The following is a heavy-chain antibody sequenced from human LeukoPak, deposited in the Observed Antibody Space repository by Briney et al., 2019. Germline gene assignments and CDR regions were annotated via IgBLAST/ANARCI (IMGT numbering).Heavy chain of an antibody. CDR2: VYYSGTT. CDR3: ARTDSSGYPHIDY. J-gene: IGHJ4*02. CDR1: GGSISLSYYY. V-gene: IGHV4-39*07. Sequence: RASETLSLTCSVSGGSISLSYYYWGWIRQPPGKALEWIGSVYYSGTTSYNPSLKSRVTISVDTSKNQFSLKLSSVTAADTAVYYCARTDSSGYPHIDYWGQGTLVTVSS. D-gene: IGHD3-22*01.